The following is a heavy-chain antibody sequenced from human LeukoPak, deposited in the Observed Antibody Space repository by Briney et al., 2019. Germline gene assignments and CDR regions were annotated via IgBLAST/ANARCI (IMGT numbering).Heavy chain of an antibody. CDR3: ARDSRGYYDSSGYFDH. V-gene: IGHV4-61*08. D-gene: IGHD3-22*01. Sequence: PSGTLSLTCAVSGDSVSSDGYYWSCIRQPPGKGLEWIVYIYYSGTTKQNPSLNGRVPLSVDTSKNQLYLKLNSMTAADTAVYYCARDSRGYYDSSGYFDHWGQGTLVTVSS. CDR1: GDSVSSDGYY. J-gene: IGHJ4*02. CDR2: IYYSGTT.